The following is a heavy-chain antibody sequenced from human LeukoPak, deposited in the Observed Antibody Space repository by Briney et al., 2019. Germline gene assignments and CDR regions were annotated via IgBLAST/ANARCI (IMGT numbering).Heavy chain of an antibody. J-gene: IGHJ4*02. Sequence: SETLSLTCTVSGDSLNSYYWSWIRQPPGEGLQWIGYIFYSGSSNYNASLRSRVAISVDTSKNQFSLKLSSVTAADTAVYYCARLSYGDYAGYWGQGTLVTVSS. CDR1: GDSLNSYY. D-gene: IGHD4-17*01. V-gene: IGHV4-59*12. CDR3: ARLSYGDYAGY. CDR2: IFYSGSS.